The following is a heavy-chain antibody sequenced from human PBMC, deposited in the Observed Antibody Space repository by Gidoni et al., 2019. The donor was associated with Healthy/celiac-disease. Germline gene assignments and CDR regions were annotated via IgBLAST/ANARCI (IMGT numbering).Heavy chain of an antibody. Sequence: QVQLVQAGAEVKKPGASVKVSCKAAGYTFTSYAMHWVRQAPGQRLEWMGWINAGNGNTKYSQKFQGRVTITRDTSASTAYMELSSLRSEDTAVYYCARSMDWNYVGHFDYWGQGTLVTVSS. J-gene: IGHJ4*02. CDR1: GYTFTSYA. CDR2: INAGNGNT. V-gene: IGHV1-3*01. D-gene: IGHD1-7*01. CDR3: ARSMDWNYVGHFDY.